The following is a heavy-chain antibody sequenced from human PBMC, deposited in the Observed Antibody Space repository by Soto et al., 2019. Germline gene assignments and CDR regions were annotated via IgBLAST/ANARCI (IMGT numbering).Heavy chain of an antibody. Sequence: ASVNVSCKASGGTFSSYTISWVRQAPGQGLEWMGRIIPILGIANYAQKFQGRVTITADKSTSTAYMELSSLRSEDTAVYYCARVGVGSNWYFDLWGRGTLVTVSS. CDR1: GGTFSSYT. CDR3: ARVGVGSNWYFDL. J-gene: IGHJ2*01. D-gene: IGHD2-21*01. CDR2: IIPILGIA. V-gene: IGHV1-69*02.